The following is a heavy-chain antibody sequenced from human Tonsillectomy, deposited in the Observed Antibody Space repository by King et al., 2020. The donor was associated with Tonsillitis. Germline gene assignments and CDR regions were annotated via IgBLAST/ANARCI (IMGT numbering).Heavy chain of an antibody. CDR3: ARGPLYYYDSSGYYGYFDL. J-gene: IGHJ2*01. D-gene: IGHD3-22*01. CDR1: GFTFSSYA. CDR2: ISYDGSNK. Sequence: VQLVESGGGVVQPGRSLRLSCAASGFTFSSYAMHWVRQAPGKGLEWVAVISYDGSNKYYADSVKGRFTISRDNSKNTLYLQMNSLRDEDTAVYYCARGPLYYYDSSGYYGYFDLWGRGTLVTVSS. V-gene: IGHV3-30-3*01.